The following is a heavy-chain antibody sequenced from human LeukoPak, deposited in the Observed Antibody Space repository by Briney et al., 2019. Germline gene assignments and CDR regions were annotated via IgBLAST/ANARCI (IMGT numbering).Heavy chain of an antibody. CDR1: GYSISSGYY. J-gene: IGHJ4*02. V-gene: IGHV4-38-2*02. CDR3: ARVGSGSWAQGEFDY. Sequence: SETLSLTCTVSGYSISSGYYWGWIRQPPGKGLEWIGSIYHSGSTYYNPSLKSRVTISVDTSKNQFSLKLSSVTAADTAVYYCARVGSGSWAQGEFDYWGQGTLVTVSS. D-gene: IGHD6-13*01. CDR2: IYHSGST.